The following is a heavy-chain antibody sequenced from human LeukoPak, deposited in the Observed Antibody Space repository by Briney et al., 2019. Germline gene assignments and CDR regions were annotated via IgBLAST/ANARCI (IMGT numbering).Heavy chain of an antibody. D-gene: IGHD3-22*01. CDR1: GFTFSNYG. CDR2: IYYDGSDK. J-gene: IGHJ4*02. V-gene: IGHV3-33*01. CDR3: ARDRRFYDRSGYFRY. Sequence: GGSLRLSCAASGFTFSNYGMHWGRQAPGKGLEWVASIYYDGSDKKYADSVKGRFTINKDNSKNTVYLEMNGLRVDETAVYYCARDRRFYDRSGYFRYWGQGTLVTVSS.